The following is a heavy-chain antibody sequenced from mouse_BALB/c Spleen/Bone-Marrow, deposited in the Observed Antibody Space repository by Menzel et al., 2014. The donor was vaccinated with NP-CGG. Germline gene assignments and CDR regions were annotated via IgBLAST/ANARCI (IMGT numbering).Heavy chain of an antibody. CDR1: GYSFTDSN. CDR2: IDPYNGGT. CDR3: ARRTPRASGLPY. V-gene: IGHV1S135*01. D-gene: IGHD3-2*01. Sequence: EVQLQQSGPELVKPGASVKVSCTASGYSFTDSNMYWVKQGHGKSLEWIGDIDPYNGGTRYNQKFKGKATLTVDKSSSTAFMHLNSLTSEDSAVYYCARRTPRASGLPYWGQGTLVTVSA. J-gene: IGHJ3*01.